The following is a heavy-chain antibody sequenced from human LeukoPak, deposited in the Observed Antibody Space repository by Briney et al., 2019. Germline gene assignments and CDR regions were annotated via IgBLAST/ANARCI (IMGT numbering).Heavy chain of an antibody. D-gene: IGHD6-13*01. Sequence: GGSLRLSCAASGFTLSSYAMSWVRQAPGKGLEGVSAISRSGGSTYYADSVKGRFTISRENSKNTLYLQMNSLRAEDTAVYYCAKTPGIAAASNFDYWGQGTLVTVSS. V-gene: IGHV3-23*01. J-gene: IGHJ4*02. CDR3: AKTPGIAAASNFDY. CDR2: ISRSGGST. CDR1: GFTLSSYA.